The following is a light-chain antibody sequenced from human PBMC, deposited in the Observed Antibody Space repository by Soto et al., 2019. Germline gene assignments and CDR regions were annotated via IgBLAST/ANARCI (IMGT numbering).Light chain of an antibody. J-gene: IGKJ1*01. Sequence: LTQSPGSLSLSAGDGATLSCRASQSISNNYLAWHQQQPGQAPRLINYGASKRAAGPPDRFGGSGSGKDFTITISRLEDEDSAVYYRQQYGSSGTFGQGTKVDIK. CDR3: QQYGSSGT. CDR2: GAS. V-gene: IGKV3-20*01. CDR1: QSISNNY.